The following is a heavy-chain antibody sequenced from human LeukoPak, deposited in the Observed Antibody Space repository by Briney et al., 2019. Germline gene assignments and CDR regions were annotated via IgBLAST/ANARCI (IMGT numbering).Heavy chain of an antibody. Sequence: ASVKVSCKASGGTFSSYAISWVRQAPGQGLEWMGWISAYNGNTNYAQKLQGRVTMTTDTSTSTAYMELRSLRSDDTAVYYCARTRGSYLDAFDIWGQGTMVTVSS. CDR1: GGTFSSYA. CDR3: ARTRGSYLDAFDI. D-gene: IGHD1-26*01. V-gene: IGHV1-18*01. J-gene: IGHJ3*02. CDR2: ISAYNGNT.